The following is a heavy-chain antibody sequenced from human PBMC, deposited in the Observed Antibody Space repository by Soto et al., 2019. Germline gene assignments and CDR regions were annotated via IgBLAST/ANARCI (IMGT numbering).Heavy chain of an antibody. CDR3: ARCTDSSGWYGQFDY. V-gene: IGHV3-30-3*01. J-gene: IGHJ4*02. Sequence: GGSLRLSCAASGFTFSSYAMHWVRQAPGKGLEWVAVISYDGSNKYYADSVKGRFTISRDNSKNTLYLQMNSLRAEDTAVYYCARCTDSSGWYGQFDYWGQGTLVTVSS. CDR2: ISYDGSNK. D-gene: IGHD6-19*01. CDR1: GFTFSSYA.